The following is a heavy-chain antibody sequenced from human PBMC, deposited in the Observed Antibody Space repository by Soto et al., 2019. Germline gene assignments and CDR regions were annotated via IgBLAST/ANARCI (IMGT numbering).Heavy chain of an antibody. Sequence: EVQLLESGGGLVQPGGSLRLSCASEFTFTSYAMSWVRQAPGKGLEWVSAVGSDGGSTYYADSVRGRFTVSRDNSQNTLYLQMNNLRAEDTAVYYCAKDVCGSDTFCHFDYWGQGTLVTVSS. CDR1: EFTFTSYA. CDR3: AKDVCGSDTFCHFDY. J-gene: IGHJ4*02. D-gene: IGHD3-10*01. V-gene: IGHV3-23*01. CDR2: VGSDGGST.